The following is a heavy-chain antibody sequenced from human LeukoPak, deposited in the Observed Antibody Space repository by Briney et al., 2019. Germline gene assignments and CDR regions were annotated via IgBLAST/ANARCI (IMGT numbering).Heavy chain of an antibody. V-gene: IGHV4-39*07. CDR1: GGSISTTNYY. CDR2: VYYSGST. CDR3: ARESGVLAFDI. D-gene: IGHD2/OR15-2a*01. Sequence: SETLSLTCTVSGGSISTTNYYWGWIRQSPGKGLEWIGNVYYSGSTYYNPSLKSRVTISVGTSKNQFSLKLSSVTAADTAVYYCARESGVLAFDIWGQGTMVTVSS. J-gene: IGHJ3*02.